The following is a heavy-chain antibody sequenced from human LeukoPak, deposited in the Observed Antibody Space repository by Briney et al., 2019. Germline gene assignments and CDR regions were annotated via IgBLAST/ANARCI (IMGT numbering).Heavy chain of an antibody. V-gene: IGHV4-31*03. J-gene: IGHJ4*02. CDR3: VLMVYDIRPVFDY. CDR1: GGSISSGGYY. D-gene: IGHD2-8*01. CDR2: IYYSGST. Sequence: SETLSLTCTVSGGSISSGGYYWSWIRQRPGKGLEWIGYIYYSGSTYYNPSLKSRVTISVDTSKNQFSLKLSSVTAADTAVYLIVLMVYDIRPVFDYWGQGTLVTVSS.